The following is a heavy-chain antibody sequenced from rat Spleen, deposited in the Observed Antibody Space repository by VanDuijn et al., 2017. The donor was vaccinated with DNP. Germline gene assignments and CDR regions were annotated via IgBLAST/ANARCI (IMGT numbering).Heavy chain of an antibody. CDR1: GFTFSDYN. CDR3: TTDFERGY. V-gene: IGHV5-7*01. CDR2: ISYEGSST. Sequence: EVQLVESGGGLVQPGRSMKLSCVASGFTFSDYNMAWVRQAPKKGLEWVATISYEGSSTYYGDSVKGRFTISRDNAKNTLYLQMDSLRSEDTATYYCTTDFERGYWGQGVMVTVSS. D-gene: IGHD1-11*01. J-gene: IGHJ2*01.